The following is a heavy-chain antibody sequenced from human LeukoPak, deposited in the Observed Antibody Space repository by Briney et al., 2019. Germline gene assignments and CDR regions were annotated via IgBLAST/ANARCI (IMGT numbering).Heavy chain of an antibody. D-gene: IGHD5-18*01. CDR1: GYTFTSYY. CDR3: ASQKIGVDTAMVNDWFDP. Sequence: ASVKVSCKASGYTFTSYYMHWVRQAPGQGLEWMGIINPSGGSTSYAQKFQGRVTMTRDTSTSTVYMELSSLRSEDTAVYYCASQKIGVDTAMVNDWFDPWGQGTLVTVSS. V-gene: IGHV1-46*01. CDR2: INPSGGST. J-gene: IGHJ5*02.